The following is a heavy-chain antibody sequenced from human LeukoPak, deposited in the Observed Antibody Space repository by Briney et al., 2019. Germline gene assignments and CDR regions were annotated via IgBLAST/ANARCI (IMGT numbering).Heavy chain of an antibody. V-gene: IGHV1-24*01. Sequence: ASVKVSCKASGYTFTSYYMHWVRQAPGKGLEWMGGFDPEDGETIYAQKFQGRVTMTEDTSTDTAYMELSSLRSEDTAVYYCVCSGYYFFDYWGQGTLVTVSS. CDR2: FDPEDGET. CDR3: VCSGYYFFDY. CDR1: GYTFTSYY. J-gene: IGHJ4*02. D-gene: IGHD3-22*01.